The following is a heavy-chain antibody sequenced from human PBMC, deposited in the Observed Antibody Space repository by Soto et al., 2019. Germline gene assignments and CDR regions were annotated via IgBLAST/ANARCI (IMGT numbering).Heavy chain of an antibody. D-gene: IGHD5-18*01. J-gene: IGHJ3*02. CDR2: INPSGGST. V-gene: IGHV1-46*01. CDR1: GYTFTSYY. CDR3: ARSYTAMDAFDI. Sequence: ASVKVSCKASGYTFTSYYMHWVRQAPGQGLEWMGIINPSGGSTSYAQKFQGRVNMTRDTSTSTVYMELSSLRSEDTAVYYCARSYTAMDAFDIWGQGTMVTVSS.